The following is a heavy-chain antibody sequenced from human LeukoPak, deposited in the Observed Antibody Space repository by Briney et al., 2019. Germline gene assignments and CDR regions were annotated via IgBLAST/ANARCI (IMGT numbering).Heavy chain of an antibody. CDR3: ARLWGHSSSSGLRGMDV. CDR1: GFTVSSNY. Sequence: GGSLRLSCAASGFTVSSNYMSWVRQAPGKGLEWVSVIYSGGSTYYADSVKGRFTISRHNSKNTLYLQMNSLRAEDTAVYYCARLWGHSSSSGLRGMDVWGQGTTVTVSS. J-gene: IGHJ6*02. D-gene: IGHD6-6*01. CDR2: IYSGGST. V-gene: IGHV3-53*04.